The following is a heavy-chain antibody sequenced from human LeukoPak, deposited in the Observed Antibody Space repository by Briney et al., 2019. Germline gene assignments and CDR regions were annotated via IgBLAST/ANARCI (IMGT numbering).Heavy chain of an antibody. Sequence: GGSLRLSCAASGFTFSSYAMSWVRQAPGKGLEWVSAISGSGGSTYYADSVKGRFTISRDTSKNTLYLHMNSLRAEDTAVYYCAKANTYGSGSYPFDYWGQGTLVTVSS. V-gene: IGHV3-23*01. CDR2: ISGSGGST. CDR3: AKANTYGSGSYPFDY. J-gene: IGHJ4*02. D-gene: IGHD3-10*01. CDR1: GFTFSSYA.